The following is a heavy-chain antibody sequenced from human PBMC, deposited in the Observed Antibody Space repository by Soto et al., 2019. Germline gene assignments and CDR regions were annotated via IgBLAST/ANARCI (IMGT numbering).Heavy chain of an antibody. CDR1: GYTFTGYY. CDR2: INPNSGGT. V-gene: IGHV1-2*02. Sequence: QVQLVQSGAEVKKPGASVKVSCKASGYTFTGYYTHWVRQAPGQGLEWMGWINPNSGGTNSAQKFQGRVTMTRDTSISTAYMELIRLRSDDTAVYYCARTMTTVTRRGMDVWGQGTTVTVSS. D-gene: IGHD4-17*01. J-gene: IGHJ6*02. CDR3: ARTMTTVTRRGMDV.